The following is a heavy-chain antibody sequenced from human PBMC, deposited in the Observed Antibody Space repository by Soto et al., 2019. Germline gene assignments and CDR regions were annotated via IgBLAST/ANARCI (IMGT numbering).Heavy chain of an antibody. J-gene: IGHJ4*02. CDR2: IYYSGTS. CDR1: GGSISDDTYY. Sequence: SETLSLTCTVSGGSISDDTYYWGWIRQPPGKGLEWIGSIYYSGTSSYNPSLKSRVTMSVDTSKKQLSLRLSSVTAADTAVYYCARLLSDYGDYVDYFDYWGQGTLVTVSS. CDR3: ARLLSDYGDYVDYFDY. D-gene: IGHD4-17*01. V-gene: IGHV4-39*01.